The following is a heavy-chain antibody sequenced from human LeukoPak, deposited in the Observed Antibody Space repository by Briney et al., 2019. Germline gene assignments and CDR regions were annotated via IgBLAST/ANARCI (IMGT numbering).Heavy chain of an antibody. V-gene: IGHV1-69*13. Sequence: ASVKVSCKASGGTFSSYAISWVRQAPGQGLEWMGGIIPIFGTANYAQKFQGRVTITADESTSTAYMELSSLRSEDTAVYYCARGESSMATRYDAFDIWGQGTMVTASS. CDR2: IIPIFGTA. J-gene: IGHJ3*02. D-gene: IGHD5-24*01. CDR3: ARGESSMATRYDAFDI. CDR1: GGTFSSYA.